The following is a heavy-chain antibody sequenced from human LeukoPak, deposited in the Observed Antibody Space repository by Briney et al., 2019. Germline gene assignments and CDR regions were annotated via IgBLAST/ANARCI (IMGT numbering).Heavy chain of an antibody. CDR2: IYTSGST. J-gene: IGHJ3*02. CDR1: GGSISDYF. D-gene: IGHD4-17*01. Sequence: SETLSLTCSVSGGSISDYFWSWVRQPAGRGLEWVGRIYTSGSTNYNPSLKSRVTMSIDTSKHHFSLNLTSVTAADTAMYYCARDSNGDRAFDMWGQGTRVTVSP. V-gene: IGHV4-4*07. CDR3: ARDSNGDRAFDM.